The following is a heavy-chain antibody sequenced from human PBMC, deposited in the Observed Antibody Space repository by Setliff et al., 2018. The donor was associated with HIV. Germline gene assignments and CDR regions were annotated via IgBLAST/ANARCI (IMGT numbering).Heavy chain of an antibody. J-gene: IGHJ3*02. V-gene: IGHV4-34*01. CDR1: GGSFSGYY. D-gene: IGHD5-12*01. CDR3: AGDGYNVDAFDI. Sequence: PSETLSLTCAVYGGSFSGYYWSWIRQPPGKGLEWIGEINHSGSTNYNPSLKSRVTISVDTSKNQFSLKLSSVTAADTAVYYCAGDGYNVDAFDIWGKGTMVT. CDR2: INHSGST.